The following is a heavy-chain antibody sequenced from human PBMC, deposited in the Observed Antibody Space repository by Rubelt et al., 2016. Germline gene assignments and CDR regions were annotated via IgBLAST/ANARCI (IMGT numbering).Heavy chain of an antibody. D-gene: IGHD3-10*01. J-gene: IGHJ4*02. CDR3: TRDRGQLLIDY. CDR1: GGVFSDHY. V-gene: IGHV4-34*01. CDR2: IYHSGST. Sequence: QVQLQQWGAGLLKPSETLSLTCAVYGGVFSDHYWSWIRQPPGKGPEWIGSIYHSGSTYYNPSLKSRVTVSSDTSKKHFSLGVRAVNAADTAVYYCTRDRGQLLIDYWGQGTQVTVSS.